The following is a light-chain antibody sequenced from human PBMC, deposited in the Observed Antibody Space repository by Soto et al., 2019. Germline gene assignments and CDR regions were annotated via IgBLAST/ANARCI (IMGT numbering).Light chain of an antibody. V-gene: IGKV1-39*01. CDR2: AAS. CDR1: QGISNY. J-gene: IGKJ2*01. Sequence: DIQMTQSPSSLSASAGDRVTLACRASQGISNYLNWYQQKPGKAPKLLIYAASNLQSGVPSRFSGSGSGTYFTLSISSLQPEDSSTYFCQQTYTTPYAFGQVTKLEIK. CDR3: QQTYTTPYA.